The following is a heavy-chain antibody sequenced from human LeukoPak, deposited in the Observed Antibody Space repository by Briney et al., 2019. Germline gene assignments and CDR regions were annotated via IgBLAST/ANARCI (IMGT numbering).Heavy chain of an antibody. CDR2: VHHSGST. J-gene: IGHJ5*02. V-gene: IGHV4-59*01. D-gene: IGHD6-13*01. Sequence: SETLSLTCTVSGGSISTYYWSWLRQPPGKGLEWIGFVHHSGSTKYNPSLQSRVAISLDTSKNHFSLKLTSVTAADTATYFCARDQAATGRWFDPWGQGTLVTVSS. CDR3: ARDQAATGRWFDP. CDR1: GGSISTYY.